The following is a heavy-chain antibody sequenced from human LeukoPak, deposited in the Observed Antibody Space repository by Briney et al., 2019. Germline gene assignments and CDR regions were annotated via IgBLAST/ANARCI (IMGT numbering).Heavy chain of an antibody. Sequence: SETLSLTCTVSGGSISSYYWSWIRQPPGKGLEWIGYIYYSGSTNYSPSLKSRVTISVDTSENQFSLRLSSVTAADTAVYYCARVGYSYGLPDYYMDVWGKGTTVTVSS. V-gene: IGHV4-59*01. CDR3: ARVGYSYGLPDYYMDV. J-gene: IGHJ6*03. CDR1: GGSISSYY. D-gene: IGHD5-18*01. CDR2: IYYSGST.